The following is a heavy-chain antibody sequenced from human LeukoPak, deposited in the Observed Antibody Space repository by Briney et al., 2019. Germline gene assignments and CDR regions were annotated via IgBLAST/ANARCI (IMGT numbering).Heavy chain of an antibody. CDR3: ATWVLVVVPNWFDP. CDR1: GFTFSSYA. V-gene: IGHV3-23*01. J-gene: IGHJ5*02. Sequence: QPGASLRLSCAASGFTFSSYAMNWVRQAPGKGLEWVSAISGSGGSTYYADSVKGRFTISRDNSKNTLYLQMNSLRAEDTAVYYCATWVLVVVPNWFDPWGQGTLSPSPQ. CDR2: ISGSGGST. D-gene: IGHD2-2*01.